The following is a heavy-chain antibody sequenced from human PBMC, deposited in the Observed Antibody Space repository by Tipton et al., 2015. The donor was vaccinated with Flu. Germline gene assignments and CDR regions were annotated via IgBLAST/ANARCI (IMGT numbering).Heavy chain of an antibody. CDR1: GGSFSGYY. CDR2: INHSGST. V-gene: IGHV4-34*01. Sequence: GLVKPSETLSLTCAVYGGSFSGYYWSWIRQPPGKGLEWIGEINHSGSTNYNPSLKSRVTISVDTSKNQFSLELSSVTAADTAVYYCARGPYRRGPRLTLPYLNWFDPWGQGTLVTVSS. J-gene: IGHJ5*02. CDR3: ARGPYRRGPRLTLPYLNWFDP. D-gene: IGHD1-26*01.